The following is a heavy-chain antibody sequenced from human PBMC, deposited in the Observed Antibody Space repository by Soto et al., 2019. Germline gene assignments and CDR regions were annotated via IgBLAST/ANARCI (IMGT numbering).Heavy chain of an antibody. CDR1: GGSINNYY. CDR3: ARGGWSNDY. CDR2: IYYNGNT. D-gene: IGHD6-19*01. Sequence: PSETLSLTCTVSGGSINNYYWSWIRQPPGKGLEWIGYIYYNGNTNYNPSLRSRVAMSADTSKNQFSLKLSSVTAADTAVYYCARGGWSNDYWGQGTLVTVSS. J-gene: IGHJ4*02. V-gene: IGHV4-59*01.